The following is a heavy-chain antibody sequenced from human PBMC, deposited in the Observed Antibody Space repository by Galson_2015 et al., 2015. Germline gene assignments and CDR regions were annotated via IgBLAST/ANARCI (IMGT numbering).Heavy chain of an antibody. CDR2: IKQDGSEK. Sequence: SLRLSCAASGFTFSSYWMSWVRQAPGKGLEWLANIKQDGSEKYYVDSVKGRSTISRDNAKNSLYLQMNSLRAEDTAVYYCARSGEMATSPGDYWGQGTLVTVSS. D-gene: IGHD5-24*01. V-gene: IGHV3-7*01. CDR1: GFTFSSYW. J-gene: IGHJ4*02. CDR3: ARSGEMATSPGDY.